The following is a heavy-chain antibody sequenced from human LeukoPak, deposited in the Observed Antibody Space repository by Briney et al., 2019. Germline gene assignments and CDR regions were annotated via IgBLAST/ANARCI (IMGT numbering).Heavy chain of an antibody. Sequence: SETLSLTCTVSGGSISTYYWSWIRQPAGKGLEWIGRIYTNEKTNYNPSLGGRVTMSVDTSKSLFSLNLSSVTAADTAVYYCARGRGTMIIWGQGTLVTVSS. CDR3: ARGRGTMII. CDR2: IYTNEKT. V-gene: IGHV4-4*07. CDR1: GGSISTYY. J-gene: IGHJ4*02. D-gene: IGHD3-22*01.